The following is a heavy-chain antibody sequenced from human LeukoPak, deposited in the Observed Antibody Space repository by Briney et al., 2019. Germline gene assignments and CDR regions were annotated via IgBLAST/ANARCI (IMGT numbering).Heavy chain of an antibody. D-gene: IGHD1-26*01. CDR2: IYYSGST. CDR3: ARVGKLPPHPEYYFDY. Sequence: PSQTLSLTRTVSGGSISSGDYYWSWIRQPPGKGLEWIGYIYYSGSTYYNPSLKSRVTISVDTSKNQFSLKLSSVTAAGTAVYYCARVGKLPPHPEYYFDYWGQGTLVTVSS. J-gene: IGHJ4*02. CDR1: GGSISSGDYY. V-gene: IGHV4-30-4*08.